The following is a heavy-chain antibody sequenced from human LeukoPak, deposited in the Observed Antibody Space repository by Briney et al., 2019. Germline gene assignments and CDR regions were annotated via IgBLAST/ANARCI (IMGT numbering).Heavy chain of an antibody. CDR2: ISGSSSTI. CDR1: GFTFSSSS. CDR3: ARDQRAYCSTTSCKHNWFDP. D-gene: IGHD2-2*01. J-gene: IGHJ5*02. Sequence: GGSLRLSCAASGFTFSSSSMNWVRQAPGKGLEWLSYISGSSSTIYYADSVKGRFTISRDNAKNSLYLQMNSLRDEDTAVYYCARDQRAYCSTTSCKHNWFDPWGQGTLVTVSS. V-gene: IGHV3-48*02.